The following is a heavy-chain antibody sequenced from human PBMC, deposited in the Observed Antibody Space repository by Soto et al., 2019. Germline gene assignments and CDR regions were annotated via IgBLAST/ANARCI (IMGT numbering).Heavy chain of an antibody. CDR3: ARSPFRNDPDHY. J-gene: IGHJ4*02. CDR2: INSDGSTT. D-gene: IGHD1-1*01. CDR1: GFIFSDYW. Sequence: PGGSLRLSCVASGFIFSDYWIHWVRQAPGKGLVWVSRINSDGSTTNYADSVKGRFTISRDNAKNTVFLQMNSLRAEDTAVYYCARSPFRNDPDHYWGLGTLVTVSS. V-gene: IGHV3-74*01.